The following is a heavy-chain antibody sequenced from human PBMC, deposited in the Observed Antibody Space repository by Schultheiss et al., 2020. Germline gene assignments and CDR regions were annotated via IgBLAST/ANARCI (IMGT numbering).Heavy chain of an antibody. J-gene: IGHJ4*02. CDR2: IYYSGST. Sequence: SQTLSLTCAVSGGSISSGGYSWSWIRQPPGKGLEWIGYIYYSGSTYYNPSLKSRVIISVDTSKNQFSLKLSSVTAADTAVYYCARVGSSWIYYFDYWGQGTLVTVSS. V-gene: IGHV4-30-4*07. D-gene: IGHD6-13*01. CDR1: GGSISSGGYS. CDR3: ARVGSSWIYYFDY.